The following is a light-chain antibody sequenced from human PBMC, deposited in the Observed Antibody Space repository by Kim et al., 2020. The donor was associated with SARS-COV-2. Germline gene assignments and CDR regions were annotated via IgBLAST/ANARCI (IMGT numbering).Light chain of an antibody. V-gene: IGLV3-21*04. CDR3: QVWDSSSDLEV. J-gene: IGLJ3*02. CDR2: YDS. CDR1: NIGSKS. Sequence: SYELTQPPSVSVAPGKTARITCGGNNIGSKSVHWYQQKPGQAPVLVIYYDSDRPSGIPERFSGSNSGNTATLTISRVEAGDEADYYCQVWDSSSDLEVFGGWTQLTVL.